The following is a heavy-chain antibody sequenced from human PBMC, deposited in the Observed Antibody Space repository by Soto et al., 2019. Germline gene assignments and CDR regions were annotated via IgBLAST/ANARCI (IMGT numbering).Heavy chain of an antibody. D-gene: IGHD6-19*01. J-gene: IGHJ4*02. V-gene: IGHV3-23*01. CDR2: ISGSGGST. CDR3: AVTTGIEVTGPDY. Sequence: GGSLRLSCAASGCTFSNYAMRWGRQAPGKGLQWVSAISGSGGSTYYADSVKGRFTISRDNSKNTLHLQMNSLRADDTAVYYCAVTTGIEVTGPDYWGQGTLVTVSS. CDR1: GCTFSNYA.